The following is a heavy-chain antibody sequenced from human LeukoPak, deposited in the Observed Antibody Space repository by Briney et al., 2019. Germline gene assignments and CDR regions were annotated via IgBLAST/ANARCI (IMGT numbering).Heavy chain of an antibody. D-gene: IGHD3-10*01. Sequence: ASVTVSCKASGYTFTSYAIAWVRQAPGQGLEWMGWISAYNGGTNYAQKFRGRVTMTTDTSTNTGYMELSSLRSDDTAVYFCARDQLRYYGSNNYYSDMDFWGQGTTVTVSS. V-gene: IGHV1-18*01. CDR3: ARDQLRYYGSNNYYSDMDF. CDR1: GYTFTSYA. CDR2: ISAYNGGT. J-gene: IGHJ6*02.